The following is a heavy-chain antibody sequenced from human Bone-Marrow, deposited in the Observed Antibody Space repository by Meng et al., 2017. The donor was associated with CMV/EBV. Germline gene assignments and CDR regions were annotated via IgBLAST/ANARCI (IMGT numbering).Heavy chain of an antibody. CDR1: GRTFISYV. J-gene: IGHJ5*02. CDR2: IIPIFGTA. Sequence: VPCKASGRTFISYVISWVRQAPGQGLEWMGGIIPIFGTANYAQKFQGRVTITTDESTSTAYMELSSLRSEDTAVYYCAPWGSNWFDPWGQGTLVTVSS. CDR3: APWGSNWFDP. V-gene: IGHV1-69*05. D-gene: IGHD3-16*01.